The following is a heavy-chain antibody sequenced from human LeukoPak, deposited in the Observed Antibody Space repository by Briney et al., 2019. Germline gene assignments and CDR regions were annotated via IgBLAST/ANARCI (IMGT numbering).Heavy chain of an antibody. V-gene: IGHV3-21*01. J-gene: IGHJ4*02. CDR2: ISSSSSYI. CDR1: GFTFSSYS. D-gene: IGHD3-10*01. CDR3: ARTYYYGSGSPSLSDY. Sequence: GGSLRLSCAASGFTFSSYSMNWVRQAPGKGLEWVSSISSSSSYIYYADSVKGRFTISRDNAKNSLYLQMNSLRAEDTAVYYGARTYYYGSGSPSLSDYWGQGTLVTVSS.